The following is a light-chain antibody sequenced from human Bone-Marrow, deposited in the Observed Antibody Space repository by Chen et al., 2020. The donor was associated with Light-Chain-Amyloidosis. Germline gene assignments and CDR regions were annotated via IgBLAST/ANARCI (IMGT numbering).Light chain of an antibody. CDR2: GSS. V-gene: IGKV3-20*01. CDR1: QTISSNY. J-gene: IGKJ4*01. CDR3: QQYGTSPLT. Sequence: DIVLTQSPGTLSLSPGEGANLSCRASQTISSNYLTWYQQNFDHAPRLIIYGSSSRATGIPNRCTGSGSGTDFTLTINRLEPEDFAKYYCQQYGTSPLTFGGGTKVEIK.